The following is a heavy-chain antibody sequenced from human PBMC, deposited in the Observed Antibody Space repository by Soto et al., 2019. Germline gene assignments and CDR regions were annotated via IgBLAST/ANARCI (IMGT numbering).Heavy chain of an antibody. CDR1: GGSISSSNW. CDR3: ARASGSYYYGMDV. Sequence: QVQLQESGPGLVKPSGTLSLTCAVSGGSISSSNWWSWVRQPPGKGLEWIGEIYHSGSTNYNPSRKSRVTISVDKSKTQGSLKLSHVTAADTAVYYCARASGSYYYGMDVWCQGTTVTVSS. CDR2: IYHSGST. D-gene: IGHD1-26*01. V-gene: IGHV4-4*02. J-gene: IGHJ6*02.